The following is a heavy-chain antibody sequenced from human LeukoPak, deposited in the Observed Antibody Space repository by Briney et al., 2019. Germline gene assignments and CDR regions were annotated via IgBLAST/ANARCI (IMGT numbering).Heavy chain of an antibody. CDR2: IYWDDDK. CDR3: AHMTTVVTSFDY. Sequence: SGATLVKPTQTLRLTCTFSGFSLINSGVAMGWIRQPPGKPLQWLALIYWDDDKRDSPSLRSRLTVTKDTSKNQVVLKMTNMDPVDTATYFCAHMTTVVTSFDYWGQGTLVTVSS. V-gene: IGHV2-5*02. D-gene: IGHD4-23*01. J-gene: IGHJ4*02. CDR1: GFSLINSGVA.